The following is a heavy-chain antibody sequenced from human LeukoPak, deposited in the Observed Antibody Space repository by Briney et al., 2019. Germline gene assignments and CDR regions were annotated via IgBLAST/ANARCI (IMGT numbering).Heavy chain of an antibody. CDR2: IYYSGST. CDR1: GGSISSYY. J-gene: IGHJ6*02. CDR3: ARGGYSSSWSLGMDV. V-gene: IGHV4-59*12. Sequence: SETLSLTCTVSGGSISSYYWTWIRQTPGKELEWIGYIYYSGSTNYNPSLKSRVSISVDTSRNRLSLMLTSVTAAHTAVYYCARGGYSSSWSLGMDVWGQGTTVTVSS. D-gene: IGHD6-13*01.